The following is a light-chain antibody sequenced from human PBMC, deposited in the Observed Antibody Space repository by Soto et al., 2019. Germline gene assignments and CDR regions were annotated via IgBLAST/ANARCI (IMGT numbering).Light chain of an antibody. J-gene: IGKJ1*01. CDR2: GAS. CDR3: QQYGTSPWT. CDR1: QSVSSN. V-gene: IGKV3-20*01. Sequence: EKALTQSPVTLSLSPGERATLSCRASQSVSSNLAWYQQRPGQAPRLLIYGASSRATGIPDRFSGSGSGTDFTLTISRLEPEDFAVYYCQQYGTSPWTFGQGTKVEIK.